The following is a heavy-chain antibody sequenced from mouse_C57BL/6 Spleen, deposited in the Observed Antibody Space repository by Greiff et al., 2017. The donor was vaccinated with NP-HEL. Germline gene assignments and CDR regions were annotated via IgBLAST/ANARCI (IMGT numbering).Heavy chain of an antibody. CDR1: GYAFSSSW. J-gene: IGHJ3*01. V-gene: IGHV1-82*01. CDR3: ARGAQGGFAY. CDR2: IYPGDGDT. Sequence: QVQLKQSGPELVKPGASVKISCKASGYAFSSSWMNWVKQRPGKGLEWIGRIYPGDGDTNYNGKFKGKATLTADKSSSTAYMQLSSLTSEDSAVYFCARGAQGGFAYWGQGTLVTVSA.